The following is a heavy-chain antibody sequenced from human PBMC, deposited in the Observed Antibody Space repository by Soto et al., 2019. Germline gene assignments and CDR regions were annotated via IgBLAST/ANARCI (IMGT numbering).Heavy chain of an antibody. CDR1: GYSFTSYW. CDR3: ARHGDPDTAMVTGYYYYYGMDV. CDR2: IEPSDSYT. Sequence: GESLKISCKGSGYSFTSYWISWVRQMPGKGLEWMGRIEPSDSYTNYSPSFQGHVTISADKSISTAYLQWSSLKASDTAMYYCARHGDPDTAMVTGYYYYYGMDVWGQGTTVTVSS. V-gene: IGHV5-10-1*01. J-gene: IGHJ6*02. D-gene: IGHD5-18*01.